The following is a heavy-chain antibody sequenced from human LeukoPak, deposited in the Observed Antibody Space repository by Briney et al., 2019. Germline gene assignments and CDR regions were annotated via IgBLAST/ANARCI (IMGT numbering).Heavy chain of an antibody. J-gene: IGHJ4*02. CDR2: ISSGGSST. V-gene: IGHV3-74*03. Sequence: GGSLRLSYAASGFTFRNHWMHWVRQTPGKGLVWVSRISSGGSSTTYADSVKGRFTISRDNAKNTLYLQMNNLRAEDTAMYYCARDQRVTGRPDIDYWGQGTLVIVSS. CDR1: GFTFRNHW. CDR3: ARDQRVTGRPDIDY. D-gene: IGHD6-6*01.